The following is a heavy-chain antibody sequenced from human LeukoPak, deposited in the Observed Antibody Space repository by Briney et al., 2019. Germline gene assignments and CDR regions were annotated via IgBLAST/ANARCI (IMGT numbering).Heavy chain of an antibody. J-gene: IGHJ3*02. D-gene: IGHD3-10*01. CDR3: ARERNYYGSGRTNAFDI. V-gene: IGHV4-4*02. CDR2: IYRSGST. Sequence: SGTLSLTCAVSGGSISSSNWWSWVRQPPGKGLEWIGEIYRSGSTNYNPSLKSRVTISVDKSKNQFSLKLSSVTAADTAVYHCARERNYYGSGRTNAFDIWGQGTMVTVSS. CDR1: GGSISSSNW.